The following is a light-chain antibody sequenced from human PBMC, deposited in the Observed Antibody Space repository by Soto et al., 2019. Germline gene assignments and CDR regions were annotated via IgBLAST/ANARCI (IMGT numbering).Light chain of an antibody. CDR3: QQYDGSPLT. J-gene: IGKJ3*01. Sequence: EIVLTQSPGTLSLSPGERATLSCRASQSLSINSLAWYQQKPGQSPRLLVYGASTRDTGIPDRFRGSASGTYFALTISSLEPEDSAMYYCQQYDGSPLTFGPGTTVDIK. CDR1: QSLSINS. CDR2: GAS. V-gene: IGKV3-20*01.